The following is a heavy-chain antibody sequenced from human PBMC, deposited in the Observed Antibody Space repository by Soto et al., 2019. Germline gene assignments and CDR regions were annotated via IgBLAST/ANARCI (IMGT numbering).Heavy chain of an antibody. J-gene: IGHJ4*02. D-gene: IGHD3-16*02. CDR2: IYTSGST. CDR1: GGSISSYY. V-gene: IGHV4-4*07. Sequence: LSLTCTVSGGSISSYYWSWIRQPAGKGLEWIGRIYTSGSTNYNPSLKSRVTMSVDTSKNQFSLKLSSVTAADTAVYYCARDRGTTMITFGGVIVRPPSAFDYWGQGTLVTVSS. CDR3: ARDRGTTMITFGGVIVRPPSAFDY.